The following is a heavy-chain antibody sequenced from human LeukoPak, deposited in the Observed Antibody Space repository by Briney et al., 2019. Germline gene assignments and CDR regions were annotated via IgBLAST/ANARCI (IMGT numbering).Heavy chain of an antibody. J-gene: IGHJ3*02. CDR2: IYHSGST. V-gene: IGHV4-39*07. D-gene: IGHD5-18*01. CDR1: GGSISSSSYY. CDR3: ARRGYSYGLDAFDI. Sequence: SETLSLTCTVSGGSISSSSYYWGWIRQPPGKGLEWIGSIYHSGSTYYNPSLKSRVTISVDTSKNQFSLKLSSVTAADTAVYYCARRGYSYGLDAFDIWGQGTMVTVSS.